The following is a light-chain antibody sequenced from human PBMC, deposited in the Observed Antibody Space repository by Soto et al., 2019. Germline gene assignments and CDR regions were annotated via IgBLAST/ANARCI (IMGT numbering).Light chain of an antibody. CDR1: QSISSW. V-gene: IGKV1-5*01. CDR3: QQYKSYSWT. CDR2: DAS. J-gene: IGKJ1*01. Sequence: DIPMTQSPSTLSASVGDRVTITCRASQSISSWLAWYQQKPGKAPKLLIYDASNLESGVPSRFSGSGSGTEFTLTISSLQPDDFATYYCQQYKSYSWTFGQGTKVESK.